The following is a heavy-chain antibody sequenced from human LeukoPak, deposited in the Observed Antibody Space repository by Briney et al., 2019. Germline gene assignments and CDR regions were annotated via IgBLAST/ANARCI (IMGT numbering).Heavy chain of an antibody. V-gene: IGHV3-30-3*01. CDR3: ASYDSSGYYHYFDY. CDR1: GFTFSNYA. Sequence: GGSLRLSCAASGFTFSNYAMHWVRQAPGKGLEWVALISYDGSNNFYADSVKGRFTISRDNSKNTLYLQMNSLRAEDTAVYYCASYDSSGYYHYFDYWGQGTLVTVSS. D-gene: IGHD3-22*01. J-gene: IGHJ4*02. CDR2: ISYDGSNN.